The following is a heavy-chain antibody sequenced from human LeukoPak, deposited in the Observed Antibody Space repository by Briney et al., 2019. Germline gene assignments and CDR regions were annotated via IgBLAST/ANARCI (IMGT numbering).Heavy chain of an antibody. CDR1: GYTFINYY. Sequence: ASVKVSCKASGYTFINYYMHWVRQAPGQGLEWMGIINPSGGSTSYAQKFQGRVTMTRDTSTSTVYMELSSLRSEDTAVYYCARDESTSILWWWGQGTLVTVSS. CDR3: ARDESTSILWW. J-gene: IGHJ1*01. CDR2: INPSGGST. V-gene: IGHV1-46*01. D-gene: IGHD2-21*01.